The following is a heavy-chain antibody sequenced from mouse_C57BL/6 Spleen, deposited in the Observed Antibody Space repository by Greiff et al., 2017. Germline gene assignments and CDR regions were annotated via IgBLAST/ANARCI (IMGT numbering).Heavy chain of an antibody. CDR1: GYTFTGYW. J-gene: IGHJ1*03. V-gene: IGHV1-9*01. Sequence: VKLMESGAELMKPGASVKLSCKATGYTFTGYWIEWVKQRPGHGLEWIGEILPGRGSTNYNEKFKGKATFTADTSSNTAYMQLSSLTTEDSAIYYCARRQIYYYGSPWYFDVWGTGTTVTVSS. CDR3: ARRQIYYYGSPWYFDV. D-gene: IGHD1-1*01. CDR2: ILPGRGST.